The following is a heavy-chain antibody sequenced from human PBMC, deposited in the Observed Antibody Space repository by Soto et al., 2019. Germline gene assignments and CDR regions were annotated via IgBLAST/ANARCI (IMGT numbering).Heavy chain of an antibody. CDR2: ISSSSSYI. CDR1: GFTFSSYS. Sequence: GGSLRLSCAASGFTFSSYSMNWVRQAPGKGLEWVSSISSSSSYIYYADSVKGRFTISRDNAKNSLYLQMNSLRAEDTAVYYCARAKLERRQRFDYWGQGTLVTVSS. V-gene: IGHV3-21*01. J-gene: IGHJ4*02. D-gene: IGHD1-1*01. CDR3: ARAKLERRQRFDY.